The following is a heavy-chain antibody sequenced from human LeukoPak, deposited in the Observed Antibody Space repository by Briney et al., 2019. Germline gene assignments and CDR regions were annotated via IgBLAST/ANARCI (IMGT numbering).Heavy chain of an antibody. D-gene: IGHD1-1*01. CDR2: ISSSSSYI. V-gene: IGHV3-21*01. CDR1: GFTFSSYS. J-gene: IGHJ4*02. Sequence: GGSLRHSRAASGFTFSSYSMNWVRQAPGKGLEWVSSISSSSSYIYYADSVKGRFTISRDNAKNSLYLQMNSLSAEDTAVYYCARVAYNWNDLGPFDYWGQGTLVTVSS. CDR3: ARVAYNWNDLGPFDY.